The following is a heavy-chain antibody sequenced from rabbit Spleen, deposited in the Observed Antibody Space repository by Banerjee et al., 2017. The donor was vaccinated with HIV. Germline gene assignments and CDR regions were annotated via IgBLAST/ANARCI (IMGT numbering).Heavy chain of an antibody. CDR1: GFSFSSRYW. V-gene: IGHV1S45*01. J-gene: IGHJ6*01. D-gene: IGHD1-1*01. CDR2: IVFGSGST. Sequence: EESGGGLVQPEGSLTLTCTASGFSFSSRYWIWWVRQAPGKGLEWIGYIVFGSGSTYYANWAKGRFTISKTSSTTVTLQMTRLTAADTATYFCARDTSSSFSSYGMDLWGQGTLVTVS. CDR3: ARDTSSSFSSYGMDL.